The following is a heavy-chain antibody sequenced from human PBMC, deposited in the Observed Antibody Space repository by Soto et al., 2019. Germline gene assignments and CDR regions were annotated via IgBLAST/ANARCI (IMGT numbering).Heavy chain of an antibody. Sequence: GGSLRLSCSASGFTFSSFAMHWVRQAPGKGLEYVSAISSDGGSTYSVDSVKGRFTISRDNSKNTLYLQMSSLRPEDTAVYYCGEAGVEVRELIGCYHGMDVWGQGTTVTVSS. CDR1: GFTFSSFA. V-gene: IGHV3-64D*06. CDR2: ISSDGGST. D-gene: IGHD2-21*01. J-gene: IGHJ6*02. CDR3: GEAGVEVRELIGCYHGMDV.